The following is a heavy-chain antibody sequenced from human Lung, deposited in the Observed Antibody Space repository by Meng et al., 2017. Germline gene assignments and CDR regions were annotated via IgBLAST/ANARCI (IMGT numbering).Heavy chain of an antibody. CDR3: ARERHSTIIRGVIDF. CDR2: INHGGST. V-gene: IGHV4-34*01. Sequence: GQLQQWAPGLWGPSENPSLLCAVYGGFTSGSDWSWIRQSPAKGLEWIGKINHGGSTNYNPSLESRVTISVDTPKNQFSLRLTSMTVADTAVYYCARERHSTIIRGVIDFWGQGALVTVSS. J-gene: IGHJ4*02. CDR1: GGFTSGSD. D-gene: IGHD3-10*01.